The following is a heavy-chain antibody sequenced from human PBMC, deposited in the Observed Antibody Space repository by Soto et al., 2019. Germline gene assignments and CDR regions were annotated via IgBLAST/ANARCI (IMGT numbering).Heavy chain of an antibody. CDR3: VRGSINHPYYFQA. D-gene: IGHD2-21*01. V-gene: IGHV1-69*06. Sequence: TSVQVSCKAPGGPFSTFAFHWVRQAPGQGLESMGEIIPLFGKANYAQKFQGRVTFSADRSTTTVFMEVNRLRSDDTAVYYCVRGSINHPYYFQAWGQATVVTVSS. CDR2: IIPLFGKA. CDR1: GGPFSTFA. J-gene: IGHJ1*01.